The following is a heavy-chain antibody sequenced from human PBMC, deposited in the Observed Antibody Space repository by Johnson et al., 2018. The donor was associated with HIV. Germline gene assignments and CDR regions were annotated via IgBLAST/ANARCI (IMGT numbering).Heavy chain of an antibody. D-gene: IGHD3-10*01. J-gene: IGHJ3*02. CDR1: GFTFSSYG. V-gene: IGHV3-30*02. CDR3: ARFENTLSNAFDI. Sequence: QVQLVESGGGVVQPGGSLRLSCAASGFTFSSYGMHWVRQAPGKGLEWVAFIRHDGGEKYYADSVKGRFTISRDTSKNTLYLQMNSLRAEDTALYYCARFENTLSNAFDIWGQGTMVTVSS. CDR2: IRHDGGEK.